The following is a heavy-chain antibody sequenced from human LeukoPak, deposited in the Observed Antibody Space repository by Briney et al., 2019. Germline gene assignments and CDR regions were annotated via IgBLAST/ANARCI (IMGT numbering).Heavy chain of an antibody. CDR3: ARGIYIDYRRRQGNWFDP. Sequence: PSETLSLTCAVYAESFSGYYWSWVRPPPRKGLEWIGGVNHSVRTNYTPSLKSRVSLSVETSKSQFSLNVRSVTAADTAVYYCARGIYIDYRRRQGNWFDPWGQGTLVTVSS. CDR2: VNHSVRT. J-gene: IGHJ5*02. V-gene: IGHV4-34*01. D-gene: IGHD3-16*01. CDR1: AESFSGYY.